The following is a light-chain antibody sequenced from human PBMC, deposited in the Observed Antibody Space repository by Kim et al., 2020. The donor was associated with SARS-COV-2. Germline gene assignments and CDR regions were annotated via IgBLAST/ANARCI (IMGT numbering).Light chain of an antibody. CDR2: EVT. CDR3: CSYAGSSTVD. J-gene: IGLJ2*01. Sequence: QSALTQPASVSGSPGQSITISCTGTSSDVGNYNLVSWYQQHPDKAPKLMIYEVTKRPSGVSNRFSGSKSGNTASLTISGLQAEDEADYYCCSYAGSSTVDFGGGTQLSVL. CDR1: SSDVGNYNL. V-gene: IGLV2-23*02.